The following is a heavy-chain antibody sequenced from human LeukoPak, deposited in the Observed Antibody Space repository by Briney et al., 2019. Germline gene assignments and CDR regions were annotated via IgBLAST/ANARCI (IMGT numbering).Heavy chain of an antibody. Sequence: GRSLRLSCAASGFTFDDYAMYWVRQAPGKGLEWVSGISWNSGSIGYADSVKGRFTISRDNAKDSPYLQMNSLRAEDTALYYCAKANHYGDYLDYWGQGTLVTVSS. CDR1: GFTFDDYA. V-gene: IGHV3-9*01. CDR3: AKANHYGDYLDY. J-gene: IGHJ4*02. CDR2: ISWNSGSI. D-gene: IGHD4-17*01.